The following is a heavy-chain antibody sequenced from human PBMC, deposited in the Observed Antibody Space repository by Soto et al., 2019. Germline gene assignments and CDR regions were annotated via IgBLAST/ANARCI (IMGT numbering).Heavy chain of an antibody. CDR3: ARRYYYDSRGTAFDI. V-gene: IGHV4-59*08. J-gene: IGHJ3*02. CDR2: IYYSGST. CDR1: GGSISSYY. D-gene: IGHD3-22*01. Sequence: QVQLQESGPGLVKPSETLSLTCTVSGGSISSYYWSWIRQPPGKGLEWIGYIYYSGSTNYNPSLKSRVPISVDTSKNQFSLKLSSVTAADTAVYYCARRYYYDSRGTAFDIWGQGTMVTVSS.